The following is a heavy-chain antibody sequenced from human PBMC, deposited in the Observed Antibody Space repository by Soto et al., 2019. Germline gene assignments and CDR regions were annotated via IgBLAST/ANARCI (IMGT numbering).Heavy chain of an antibody. J-gene: IGHJ4*02. V-gene: IGHV3-23*01. Sequence: PGGSLRLSCAASGFTFSSYAMSWVRQAPGKGLEWVSAISGSGGSTYYADSVKGRFTISRDNSKNTLYLQMNSLRAEDTAVHYCAKVKSQEWLVPDFDYWGQGTLVTVSS. CDR1: GFTFSSYA. D-gene: IGHD6-19*01. CDR2: ISGSGGST. CDR3: AKVKSQEWLVPDFDY.